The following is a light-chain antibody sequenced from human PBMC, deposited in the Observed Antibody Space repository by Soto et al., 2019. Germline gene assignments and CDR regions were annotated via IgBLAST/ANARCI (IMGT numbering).Light chain of an antibody. CDR2: VAT. CDR1: QSIGTY. V-gene: IGKV1-39*01. J-gene: IGKJ1*01. CDR3: HQSDSTPQT. Sequence: DVQLTQSPSSLSASLGDRVTISCRASQSIGTYLNWFLQKPGKAPKLLIYVATSLQNGVPSRFSGTGSGTDFALTISSQQPEDVRVYYCHQSDSTPQTFGQGTRVDI.